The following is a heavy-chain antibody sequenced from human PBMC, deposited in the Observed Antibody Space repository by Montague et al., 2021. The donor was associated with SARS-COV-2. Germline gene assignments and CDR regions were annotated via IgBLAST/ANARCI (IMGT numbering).Heavy chain of an antibody. CDR2: IYYSGGI. D-gene: IGHD3-10*01. CDR3: ARVVSVRRAVNWFDP. Sequence: SETLSLTCTVSGGSMRDHYWAWIRQPPGKGLEWLAYIYYSGGINSNASLKSRVTMSVDTSKNQFSLKLTSVTAADTAVYYCARVVSVRRAVNWFDPWGQGTLVTVSS. V-gene: IGHV4-59*11. CDR1: GGSMRDHY. J-gene: IGHJ5*02.